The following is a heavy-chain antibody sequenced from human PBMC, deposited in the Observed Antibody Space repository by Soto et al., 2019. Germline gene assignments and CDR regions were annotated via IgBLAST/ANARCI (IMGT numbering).Heavy chain of an antibody. V-gene: IGHV3-74*01. CDR1: GFTFSSYW. CDR2: INSDGSST. D-gene: IGHD1-20*01. CDR3: ARSITGNHYYYYGMDV. Sequence: GGSLRLSCAASGFTFSSYWMHWVRQAPGKGLVWVSRINSDGSSTSYADSVKGRFTISRDNAKNTLYLQMNSLRAEDTAVYYCARSITGNHYYYYGMDVWGQGTTVTVSS. J-gene: IGHJ6*02.